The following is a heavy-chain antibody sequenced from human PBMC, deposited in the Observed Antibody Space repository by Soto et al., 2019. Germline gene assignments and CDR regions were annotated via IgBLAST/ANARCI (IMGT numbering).Heavy chain of an antibody. J-gene: IGHJ6*02. CDR2: IIPIFGTA. CDR3: ARESYSGYDYPDPLYYGMDV. CDR1: GGTFSSYA. V-gene: IGHV1-69*13. Sequence: ASVKVSCKASGGTFSSYAISWVRQAPGQGLEWMGGIIPIFGTANYAQKFQGRVTITADESTSTAYMELSSLRSEDTAVYYCARESYSGYDYPDPLYYGMDVWGQGATVTVSS. D-gene: IGHD5-12*01.